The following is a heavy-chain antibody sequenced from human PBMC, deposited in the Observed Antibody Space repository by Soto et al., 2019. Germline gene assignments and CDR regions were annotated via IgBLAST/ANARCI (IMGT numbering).Heavy chain of an antibody. CDR3: TGEVASGY. Sequence: QVQLVESGGGVVQPGRSLRLSCAVSGLTVSTYGMHWVRQAPGKGLEWVAVISRDGGTKYYADSVKGRFTISRDNSRNTLFLEMNSLRGDDMAFYYCTGEVASGYWVQGTLVTVSS. J-gene: IGHJ4*02. CDR1: GLTVSTYG. CDR2: ISRDGGTK. D-gene: IGHD2-8*02. V-gene: IGHV3-30*03.